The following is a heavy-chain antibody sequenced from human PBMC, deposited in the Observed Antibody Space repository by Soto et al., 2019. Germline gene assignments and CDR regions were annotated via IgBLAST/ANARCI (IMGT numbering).Heavy chain of an antibody. CDR3: AKDAGYLYGMDV. D-gene: IGHD1-1*01. Sequence: ASVKVSCKASGYTFTSYVISWVRQAPGQGLEWMGWISAYNGNTNYAQKLQGRVTMTTDTSTSTAYMELRSLRAEDTAVYYCAKDAGYLYGMDVWGQGTTVTVSS. V-gene: IGHV1-18*04. CDR1: GYTFTSYV. CDR2: ISAYNGNT. J-gene: IGHJ6*02.